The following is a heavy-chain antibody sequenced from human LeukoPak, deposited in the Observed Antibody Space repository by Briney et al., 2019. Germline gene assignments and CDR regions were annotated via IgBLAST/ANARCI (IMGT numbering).Heavy chain of an antibody. CDR2: IRQDGSDK. Sequence: GGSLRLSCAASGFTFSSYWMSWVRQAPGKGLEWVANIRQDGSDKNYVDSVEGRFTISRDNAKRSLYLQMNSLRAEDTAVYYCAPPPIAATGNWGQGTLVTFSS. CDR1: GFTFSSYW. V-gene: IGHV3-7*01. J-gene: IGHJ4*02. CDR3: APPPIAATGN. D-gene: IGHD6-13*01.